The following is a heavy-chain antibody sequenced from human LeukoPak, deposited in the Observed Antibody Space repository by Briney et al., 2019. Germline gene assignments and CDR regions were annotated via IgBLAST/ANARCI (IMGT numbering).Heavy chain of an antibody. D-gene: IGHD5-18*01. CDR3: ARVLGYSHYYFDY. CDR1: GFTFSSYS. Sequence: GGSLRFSCAASGFTFSSYSMNWVRQAPGKGLEWVSYISSSSSTIYYADSVKGRFTISRDNAKNSLYLQMNSLRAEDTAVYYCARVLGYSHYYFDYWGQGTLVTVSS. V-gene: IGHV3-48*04. J-gene: IGHJ4*02. CDR2: ISSSSSTI.